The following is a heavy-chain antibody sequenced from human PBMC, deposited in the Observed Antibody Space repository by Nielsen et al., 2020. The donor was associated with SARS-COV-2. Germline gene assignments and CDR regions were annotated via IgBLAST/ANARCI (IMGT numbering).Heavy chain of an antibody. Sequence: GESLKISCAASGFTFSSYGMHWVRQAPGKGLEWVAVISYDGSNKYYADSVKGRFTISRDNSKNTLYLQMNSLRAEDTAVYYCANHDRVDYWGQGTLVTVSS. CDR1: GFTFSSYG. J-gene: IGHJ4*02. D-gene: IGHD3-22*01. V-gene: IGHV3-30*18. CDR3: ANHDRVDY. CDR2: ISYDGSNK.